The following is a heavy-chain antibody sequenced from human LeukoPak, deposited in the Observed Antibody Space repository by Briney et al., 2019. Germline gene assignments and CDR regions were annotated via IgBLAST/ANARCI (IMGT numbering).Heavy chain of an antibody. CDR2: IWYDGSNK. CDR1: GFTFSSYG. CDR3: ARHRGYCSGDSCYNYYFDY. D-gene: IGHD2-15*01. V-gene: IGHV3-33*01. Sequence: PGGPLRLSCAASGFTFSSYGMHWVRQAPGKGLEWVAVIWYDGSNKYYADSVKGRFTISRDNSKNTLYLQMNSLRAEDTAVYYCARHRGYCSGDSCYNYYFDYWGQGTLVTVSS. J-gene: IGHJ4*02.